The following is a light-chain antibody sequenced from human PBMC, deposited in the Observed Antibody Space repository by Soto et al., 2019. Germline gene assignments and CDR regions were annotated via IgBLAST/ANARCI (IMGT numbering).Light chain of an antibody. J-gene: IGKJ2*01. CDR1: QSVSTK. V-gene: IGKV3-15*01. CDR2: GAS. Sequence: EIVMTQSPATLSVSPGERATLSCRASQSVSTKLAWYQQKPGQAPRLLIYGASTRATGIPARFSGSGSGTEFTLTISSLQSEDFAVYFCQQYQNWPPMYAFGQGTKLQIK. CDR3: QQYQNWPPMYA.